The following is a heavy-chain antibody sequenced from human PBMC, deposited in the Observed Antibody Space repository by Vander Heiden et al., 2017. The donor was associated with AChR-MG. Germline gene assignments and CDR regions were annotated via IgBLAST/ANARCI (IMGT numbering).Heavy chain of an antibody. CDR2: IKSKTDGGTT. D-gene: IGHD3-9*01. J-gene: IGHJ6*02. CDR1: GFTSSNAR. Sequence: EVQLVESGGGLVKPGGSLRLSCAASGFTSSNARMSWVRQAPGKGLEWVGRIKSKTDGGTTDYAAPVKGRFTISRDDSKNTLYLQMNSLKTEDTAVYYCTTGAGRNYDILTGYYGMDVWGQGTTVTVSS. CDR3: TTGAGRNYDILTGYYGMDV. V-gene: IGHV3-15*01.